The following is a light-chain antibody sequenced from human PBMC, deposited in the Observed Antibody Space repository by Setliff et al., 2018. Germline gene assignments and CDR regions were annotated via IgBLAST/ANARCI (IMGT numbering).Light chain of an antibody. J-gene: IGLJ1*01. Sequence: QSALTQPPSASGSPGQSVTISCTGTSSDVSGYNYVSWYQQHPGKAPKLIIYAVSDRPSGVSHRFSGSKSGNTAYLTISGLRTEDEADYYCNAYSADTTYVFGSGT. CDR2: AVS. CDR3: NAYSADTTYV. CDR1: SSDVSGYNY. V-gene: IGLV2-14*03.